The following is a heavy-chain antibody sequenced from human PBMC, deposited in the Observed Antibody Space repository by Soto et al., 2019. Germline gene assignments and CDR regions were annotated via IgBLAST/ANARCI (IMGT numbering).Heavy chain of an antibody. CDR3: ARADFVVVPADGMGGHGY. CDR2: SNAGNGNT. CDR1: GYTFTSYA. D-gene: IGHD2-2*01. Sequence: VQLVQSGAEVKKPGASVKVSCKASGYTFTSYAMHWVRQAPGQRLEWMGWSNAGNGNTKYSQKFQGRVTITRDTSASTDYMELSSLRSEDTAVYYCARADFVVVPADGMGGHGYLGQGTLVTVSS. V-gene: IGHV1-3*01. J-gene: IGHJ4*02.